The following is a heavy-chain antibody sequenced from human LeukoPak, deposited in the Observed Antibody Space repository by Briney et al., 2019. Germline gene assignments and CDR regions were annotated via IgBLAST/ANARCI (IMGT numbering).Heavy chain of an antibody. Sequence: PGESLKISCKGSGYSFTSYWIGWVRQMPGKGLEWMGIIYPGDSDTRYSPSFQGQVTISADKSISTAYLQWSSPKASDTAMYYCARVGRSIAVAGTGWFDPWGQGALVTVSS. CDR1: GYSFTSYW. V-gene: IGHV5-51*01. D-gene: IGHD6-19*01. CDR2: IYPGDSDT. J-gene: IGHJ5*02. CDR3: ARVGRSIAVAGTGWFDP.